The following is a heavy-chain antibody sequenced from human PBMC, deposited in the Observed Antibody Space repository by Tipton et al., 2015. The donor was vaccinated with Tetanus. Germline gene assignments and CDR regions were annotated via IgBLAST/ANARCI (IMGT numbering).Heavy chain of an antibody. CDR2: VNPNTGDT. CDR3: ARVRDCSGGSCPDD. Sequence: QSGAEVKKPGASVKVSCKASGYTSTSYDINWVRQATGQGFEWMGWVNPNTGDTGYAEKFQGRVTITRNTSINTVYMELSSLRSEDTAVYYCARVRDCSGGSCPDDWGQGTLVTVSS. V-gene: IGHV1-8*01. CDR1: GYTSTSYD. J-gene: IGHJ4*02. D-gene: IGHD2-15*01.